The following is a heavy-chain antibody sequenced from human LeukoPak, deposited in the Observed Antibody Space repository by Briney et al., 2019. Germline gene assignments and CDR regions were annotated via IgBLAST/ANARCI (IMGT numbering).Heavy chain of an antibody. CDR3: ARGLGDFWSGYYDY. J-gene: IGHJ4*02. Sequence: PSETLSLTCTVSGDSISSSSSYWGWIRQPPGKGLEWIGSIYYSGSTYYNTSLKSRVTISGDTSKNQFSLKLSSVSAADTAVYYCARGLGDFWSGYYDYWGQGTLVTVSS. D-gene: IGHD3-3*01. V-gene: IGHV4-39*07. CDR1: GDSISSSSSY. CDR2: IYYSGST.